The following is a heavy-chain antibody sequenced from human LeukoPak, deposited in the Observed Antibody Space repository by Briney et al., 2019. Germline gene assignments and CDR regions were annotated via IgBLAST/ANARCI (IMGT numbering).Heavy chain of an antibody. CDR2: LWYDGSNE. CDR3: AKGMTTGPRSVYHYMDV. CDR1: GFTFSSYD. J-gene: IGHJ6*03. Sequence: PGGSLRLSCVASGFTFSSYDMHWVRQAPGRGLEWVSLLWYDGSNEYYADSVKGRFTISRDNSKSTLYLQMNSLRAEDTAVYYCAKGMTTGPRSVYHYMDVWGKGTTFTVSS. D-gene: IGHD4-17*01. V-gene: IGHV3-33*06.